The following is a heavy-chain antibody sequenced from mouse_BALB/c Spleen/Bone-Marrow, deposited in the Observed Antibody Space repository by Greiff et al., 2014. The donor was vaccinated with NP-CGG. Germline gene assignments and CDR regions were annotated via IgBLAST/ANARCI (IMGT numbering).Heavy chain of an antibody. CDR2: INPDSGTI. CDR3: ARNGYYAWIAY. J-gene: IGHJ3*01. V-gene: IGHV4-1*02. D-gene: IGHD2-3*01. CDR1: GFDFSRYW. Sequence: DVKLQESGGGLVQPGGSLKLSCAASGFDFSRYWMTWVRQAPGKGLEWIGEINPDSGTINYTPSLKDKFIISRNNAKNTLYLQMSKVRSEDTALYYCARNGYYAWIAYWGQGTLVTVSA.